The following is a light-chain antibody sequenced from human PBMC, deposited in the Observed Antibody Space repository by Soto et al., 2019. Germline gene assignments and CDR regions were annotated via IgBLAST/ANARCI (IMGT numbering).Light chain of an antibody. V-gene: IGLV1-44*01. CDR1: ASNLGGNP. CDR3: AAWYDSLNALV. Sequence: QSVLTQPPSVSGTPGQTVSISCSGSASNLGGNPVNWYQHLPGAAPQLLIYTNHQRPSGVPDRFSGAKSGTSASLAISGLRSEDEDDVYCAAWYDSLNALVFGGGTKLTVL. J-gene: IGLJ2*01. CDR2: TNH.